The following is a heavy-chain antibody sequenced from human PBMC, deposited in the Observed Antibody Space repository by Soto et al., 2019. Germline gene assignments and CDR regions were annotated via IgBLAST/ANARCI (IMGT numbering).Heavy chain of an antibody. D-gene: IGHD6-19*01. V-gene: IGHV1-3*01. CDR1: GFTFSDTL. J-gene: IGHJ3*01. CDR2: INPANGNT. Sequence: VQSGAELKRPGASVNISCQASGFTFSDTLINWVRQGPGQRLEWMGWINPANGNTRYSESFQGRVTISSLSSASTAYVALSGLTSEDTAVYFCAGDQVGGGPRGNDAFCVWGQGTMITVSS. CDR3: AGDQVGGGPRGNDAFCV.